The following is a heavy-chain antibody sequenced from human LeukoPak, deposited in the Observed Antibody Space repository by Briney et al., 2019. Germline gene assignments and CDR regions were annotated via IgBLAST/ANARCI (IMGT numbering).Heavy chain of an antibody. V-gene: IGHV3-33*01. CDR3: VRGVGVSRFNYFDP. J-gene: IGHJ5*02. Sequence: GRSLTLACAASGFTFSSFGMHWVRQAPGKGLEWVAVIWYDASNKYYADSVKGRFTISRDNSKNTLYLQMNSLRDDDTAVYYCVRGVGVSRFNYFDPWGQGTLVTVSS. CDR2: IWYDASNK. D-gene: IGHD1-26*01. CDR1: GFTFSSFG.